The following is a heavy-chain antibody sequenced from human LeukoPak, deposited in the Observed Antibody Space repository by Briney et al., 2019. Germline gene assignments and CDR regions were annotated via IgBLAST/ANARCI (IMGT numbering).Heavy chain of an antibody. V-gene: IGHV3-7*01. CDR2: IKPDGSGK. CDR1: GFTFKTYW. D-gene: IGHD1-1*01. J-gene: IGHJ4*02. Sequence: GGTLRLFCAASGFTFKTYWMIWVPQAPGKGLEGVATIKPDGSGKYYADSVRGRFTISRDNAKNSLYLQTNSLRDEDTAVHYCAKHGIGRGPDSWGQGTLVTVSS. CDR3: AKHGIGRGPDS.